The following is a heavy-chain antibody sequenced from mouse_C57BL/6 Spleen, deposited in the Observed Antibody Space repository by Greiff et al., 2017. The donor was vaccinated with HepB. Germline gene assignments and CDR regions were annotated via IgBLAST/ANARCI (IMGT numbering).Heavy chain of an antibody. V-gene: IGHV1-52*01. D-gene: IGHD2-4*01. CDR3: ARENDYDRFAY. Sequence: QVQLQQPGAELVRPGSSVKLSCKASGYTFPSYWMHWVKQRPIHFLEWIGNIDPSDSETHYNQKFKDKATLTVDKSSSTAYRQLSSLTSEDSAVYYCARENDYDRFAYWGQGTLVTVSA. CDR1: GYTFPSYW. J-gene: IGHJ3*01. CDR2: IDPSDSET.